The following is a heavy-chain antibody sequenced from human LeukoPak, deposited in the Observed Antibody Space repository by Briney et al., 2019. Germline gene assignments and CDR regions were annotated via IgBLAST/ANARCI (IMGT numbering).Heavy chain of an antibody. CDR2: ISYDGSTK. V-gene: IGHV3-30*03. CDR1: GFTFSTYG. J-gene: IGHJ4*02. Sequence: PGGSLRLSCTASGFTFSTYGMHWVRQAPGKGLEWVTLISYDGSTKYYSDSVKGRFTLSRDHSKNTLYLQMNSLRAEDTAVYYCATYRQVLLPFESWGQGTLVTVSS. CDR3: ATYRQVLLPFES. D-gene: IGHD5-18*01.